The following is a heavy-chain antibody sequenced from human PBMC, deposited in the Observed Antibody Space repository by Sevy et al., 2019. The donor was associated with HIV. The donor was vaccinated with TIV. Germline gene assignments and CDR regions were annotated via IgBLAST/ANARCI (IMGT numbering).Heavy chain of an antibody. V-gene: IGHV4-4*07. CDR2: IYRSGNT. CDR3: ARESKDDYSPLAFYYDS. CDR1: GGSISSYY. Sequence: SETLSLTYTVSGGSISSYYWSWVRQPAGKRLEWIGRIYRSGNTNYNASFKSRVTMSVDTSKNQLFLNLNSVTAADTAVYYCARESKDDYSPLAFYYDSWGQGIPVTVSS. J-gene: IGHJ4*02. D-gene: IGHD4-4*01.